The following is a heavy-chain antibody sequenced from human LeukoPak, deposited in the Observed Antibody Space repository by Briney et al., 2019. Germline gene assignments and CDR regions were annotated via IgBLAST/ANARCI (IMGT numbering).Heavy chain of an antibody. J-gene: IGHJ6*04. CDR1: GYSFTSYW. V-gene: IGHV5-51*01. CDR3: ASSTYYYGSGSLYYYYGIDV. Sequence: GESLKISCKGSGYSFTSYWIGWVRQMPGKGLEWMGIIHPGDSDTRYSPSFQGQVTISADKSISTAYLQWSSLKASDTAMYYCASSTYYYGSGSLYYYYGIDVWGKGTTVTVSS. CDR2: IHPGDSDT. D-gene: IGHD3-10*01.